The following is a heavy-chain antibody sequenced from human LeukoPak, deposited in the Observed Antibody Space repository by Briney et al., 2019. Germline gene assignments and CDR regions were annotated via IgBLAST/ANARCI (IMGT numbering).Heavy chain of an antibody. CDR2: MYPGDSDT. CDR1: GYRFTSYW. CDR3: AVAGDSSTNCYRCFGN. J-gene: IGHJ4*02. Sequence: GESLKISCQGSGYRFTSYWIGWLRQMPGQGLEWVAIMYPGDSDTRYNPSFQGQVTIPVDKSISTAYLQWSSLQASDTAMYYCAVAGDSSTNCYRCFGNWGQGTRVTVSS. V-gene: IGHV5-51*01. D-gene: IGHD2-2*02.